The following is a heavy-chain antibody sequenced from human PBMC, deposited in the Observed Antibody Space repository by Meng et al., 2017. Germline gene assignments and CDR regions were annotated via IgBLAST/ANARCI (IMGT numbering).Heavy chain of an antibody. D-gene: IGHD6-13*01. Sequence: QTTLRGAGPTPVKPTQTLPLTCTLSGFSLSTSGVGVGWIRQPPGKALEWLALIYWDDDKRYSPSLKSRLTITKDTSKNQVVLTMTNMDPVDTATYYCAHCLYSSSCDYWGQGTLVTVSS. CDR2: IYWDDDK. J-gene: IGHJ4*02. CDR1: GFSLSTSGVG. V-gene: IGHV2-5*02. CDR3: AHCLYSSSCDY.